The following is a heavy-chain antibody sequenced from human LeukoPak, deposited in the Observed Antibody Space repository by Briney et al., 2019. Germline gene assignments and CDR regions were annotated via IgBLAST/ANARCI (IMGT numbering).Heavy chain of an antibody. D-gene: IGHD2-21*01. CDR1: GFTLSSYA. CDR3: AKAPVTTCSGAYCYPFDY. J-gene: IGHJ4*02. CDR2: ISVSGNT. Sequence: RGGSLRLSCAASGFTLSSYAMSWVRQAPGKGLEWVSAISVSGNTYHADSVKGRFTISRDSSKNTLYLQMNRLRAEDAAVYYCAKAPVTTCSGAYCYPFDYWGQGTLVTVSS. V-gene: IGHV3-23*01.